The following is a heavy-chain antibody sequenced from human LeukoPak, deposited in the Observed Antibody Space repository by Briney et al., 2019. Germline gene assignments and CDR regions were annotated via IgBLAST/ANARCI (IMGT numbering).Heavy chain of an antibody. Sequence: WGSLTLSCAASGFTFSSYALHWVRQAPGQGLEYVSAISSNGGSTYYANPVKGRFTISRDNSKNTLYLQMVSLRAEDMAVYYCAKILGRQLVREDASDIWGQGTMVTVSS. V-gene: IGHV3-64*01. J-gene: IGHJ3*02. CDR2: ISSNGGST. CDR1: GFTFSSYA. D-gene: IGHD6-13*01. CDR3: AKILGRQLVREDASDI.